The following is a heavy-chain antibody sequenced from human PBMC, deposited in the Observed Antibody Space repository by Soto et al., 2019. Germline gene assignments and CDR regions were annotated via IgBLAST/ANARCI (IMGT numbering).Heavy chain of an antibody. CDR3: AREPRSYGDYYFDY. V-gene: IGHV3-30-3*01. Sequence: GGSLRLSCAASGFTFSSYAMHWVRQAPGKGLEWVAVISYDGSNKYYADSVKGRFTISRDNSKNTLYLQMNSLRAEDTAVYYCAREPRSYGDYYFDYWGQGTLVTVSS. CDR1: GFTFSSYA. CDR2: ISYDGSNK. J-gene: IGHJ4*02. D-gene: IGHD4-17*01.